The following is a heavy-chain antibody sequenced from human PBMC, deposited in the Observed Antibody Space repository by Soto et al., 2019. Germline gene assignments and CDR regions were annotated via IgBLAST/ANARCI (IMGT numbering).Heavy chain of an antibody. V-gene: IGHV1-24*01. D-gene: IGHD3-3*01. CDR3: ATDLGYDFWSGYGY. Sequence: GASVKVSCKVSGYTLTELSMHWVRQAPGKGLEWMGGFDPEDGETIYAQKFQGRVTMTEDTSTDTAYMELSSLRSEDTAVYYCATDLGYDFWSGYGYWGQGTLVTVCS. J-gene: IGHJ4*02. CDR1: GYTLTELS. CDR2: FDPEDGET.